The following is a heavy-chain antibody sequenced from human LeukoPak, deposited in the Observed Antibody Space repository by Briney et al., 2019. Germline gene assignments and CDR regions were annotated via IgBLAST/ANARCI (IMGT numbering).Heavy chain of an antibody. CDR1: GFTFSSYA. CDR3: ARGGTYYDFWSGSY. J-gene: IGHJ4*02. CDR2: ISYDGSNK. Sequence: GGSLRLSCAASGFTFSSYAMHWVRQAPGKGLEWVAVISYDGSNKYYADSVKGRFTISRDNSKNTLYLQMNSLRAEDTAVYYCARGGTYYDFWSGSYWGQGTLVTVSS. D-gene: IGHD3-3*01. V-gene: IGHV3-30-3*01.